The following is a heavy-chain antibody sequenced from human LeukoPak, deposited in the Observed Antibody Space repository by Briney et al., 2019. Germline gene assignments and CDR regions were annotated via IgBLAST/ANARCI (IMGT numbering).Heavy chain of an antibody. D-gene: IGHD6-19*01. CDR3: AREEQWLVHGYFDY. Sequence: QPGRSLRLSCAASGFTFSSYAMHWVRQAPGKGLEWVAVISYDGSNKYYADSVKGRFAIFRDNSKNTLYPQMNSLRAEDTAVYYYAREEQWLVHGYFDYWGQGTLVTVSS. CDR2: ISYDGSNK. V-gene: IGHV3-30*09. CDR1: GFTFSSYA. J-gene: IGHJ4*02.